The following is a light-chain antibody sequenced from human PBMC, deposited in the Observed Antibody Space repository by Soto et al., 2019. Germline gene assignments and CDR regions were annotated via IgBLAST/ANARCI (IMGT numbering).Light chain of an antibody. V-gene: IGKV3-20*01. J-gene: IGKJ5*01. CDR1: QSVSSSY. CDR3: QQYGNSPLT. Sequence: EIVMTQSPGTLSVSPGERATLSCRASQSVSSSYLAWYQQKPGQAPRLLIYGASSRATGIPDRLSGSGSGTDFTLTISRLEPEDFAVYYCQQYGNSPLTFGKGHDWRL. CDR2: GAS.